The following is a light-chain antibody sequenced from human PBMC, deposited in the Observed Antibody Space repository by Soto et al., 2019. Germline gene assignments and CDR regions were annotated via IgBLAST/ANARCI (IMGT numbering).Light chain of an antibody. J-gene: IGKJ1*01. CDR1: QNVANY. Sequence: EIVLTQSPATLSLSPGERATLSCRASQNVANYLDWYQQKTGQAPRLLIYESSNRATGIPDRVSGSGSGTDDTLTIDRLEPEDFAVYDGQQYGNSPQTFGQGTKVDIK. CDR3: QQYGNSPQT. CDR2: ESS. V-gene: IGKV3-20*01.